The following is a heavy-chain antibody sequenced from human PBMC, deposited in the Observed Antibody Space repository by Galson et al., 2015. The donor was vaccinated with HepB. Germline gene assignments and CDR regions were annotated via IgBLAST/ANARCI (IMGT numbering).Heavy chain of an antibody. CDR2: INPSGGST. Sequence: SVKVSCKASGYTFTSYYMHWVRQAPGQGLEWMGIINPSGGSTSYAQKFQGRVTMTRDTSTSTVYMELSSLRSEDTAVYYCARDPSDYRTGYYYHGMDVWGQGTTVTVSS. D-gene: IGHD4-17*01. J-gene: IGHJ6*02. V-gene: IGHV1-46*01. CDR3: ARDPSDYRTGYYYHGMDV. CDR1: GYTFTSYY.